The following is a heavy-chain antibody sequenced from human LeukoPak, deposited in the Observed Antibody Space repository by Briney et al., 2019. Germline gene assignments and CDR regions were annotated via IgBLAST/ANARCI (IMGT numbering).Heavy chain of an antibody. CDR2: IYTSGST. CDR3: ARASGWYLGNWFDP. D-gene: IGHD6-19*01. CDR1: GGSISSYY. Sequence: PSETLSLTCTVSGGSISSYYGSCIRQPAGEAREWIGRIYTSGSTNYNPSLKSRVTMSVDTSKNQFSLKLSSVTAADTAVYYCARASGWYLGNWFDPWGQGNLVTVSS. J-gene: IGHJ5*02. V-gene: IGHV4-4*07.